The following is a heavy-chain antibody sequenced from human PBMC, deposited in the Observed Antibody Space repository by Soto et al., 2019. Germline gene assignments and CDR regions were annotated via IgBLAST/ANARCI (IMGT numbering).Heavy chain of an antibody. Sequence: QVQLVESGGGVVQPGRSLRLSCAASGFTFSSYGMHWVRQAPGKGLEWVAVISYDGSNKYYADSVKGRFTISRDNSKNTRYLQMNSLSAEDTAVYYCAKDHGDYFFWYFDLWGRGTLVTVSS. V-gene: IGHV3-30*18. CDR3: AKDHGDYFFWYFDL. D-gene: IGHD4-17*01. J-gene: IGHJ2*01. CDR1: GFTFSSYG. CDR2: ISYDGSNK.